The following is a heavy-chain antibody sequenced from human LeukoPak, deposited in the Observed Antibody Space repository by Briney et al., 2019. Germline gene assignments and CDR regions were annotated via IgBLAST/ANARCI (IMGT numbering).Heavy chain of an antibody. D-gene: IGHD6-13*01. CDR1: GFTFSSYW. CDR2: INQDGSEK. CDR3: ARHSGYSSSWYSFDY. V-gene: IGHV3-7*02. J-gene: IGHJ4*02. Sequence: PGGSLRLSCAASGFTFSSYWMSWVRQAPGKGLEWVANINQDGSEKYYVDSVKGRFTLSRDNAKNSLYLQMNSLRAEDTAVYYCARHSGYSSSWYSFDYWGQGTLVTVSS.